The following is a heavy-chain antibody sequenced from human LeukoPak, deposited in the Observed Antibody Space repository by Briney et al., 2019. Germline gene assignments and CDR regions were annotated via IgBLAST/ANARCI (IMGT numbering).Heavy chain of an antibody. J-gene: IGHJ4*02. CDR1: GYTFTSYY. CDR2: INPSGGST. D-gene: IGHD3-22*01. CDR3: ARENTYYYDSSGYVPFDY. Sequence: GASVKVSCKASGYTFTSYYMHWVRQAPGQGLEWMGIINPSGGSTSYAQKFQGRVTMTRDTSTSTVYMELSSLRSEDTAVYYCARENTYYYDSSGYVPFDYWGQGTLVTVSS. V-gene: IGHV1-46*01.